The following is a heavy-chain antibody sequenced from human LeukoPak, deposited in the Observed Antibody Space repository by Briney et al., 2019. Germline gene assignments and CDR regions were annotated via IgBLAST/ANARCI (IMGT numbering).Heavy chain of an antibody. CDR1: GYTFTSYA. V-gene: IGHV1-2*04. CDR2: INPNSGGT. CDR3: ARGGAAAGVYYYYGMDV. J-gene: IGHJ6*02. D-gene: IGHD6-13*01. Sequence: ASVKVSCKASGYTFTSYAMNWVRQAPGQGLEWMGWINPNSGGTNYAQKFQGWVTMTRDTSISTAYMELSRLRSDDTAVYYCARGGAAAGVYYYYGMDVWGQGTTVTVSS.